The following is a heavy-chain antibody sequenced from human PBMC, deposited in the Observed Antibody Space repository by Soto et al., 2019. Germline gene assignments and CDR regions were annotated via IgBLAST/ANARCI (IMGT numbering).Heavy chain of an antibody. D-gene: IGHD3-22*01. CDR1: GFTFSDYY. CDR2: ISSSGNTI. CDR3: AKISSDSYYAPVFS. J-gene: IGHJ1*01. V-gene: IGHV3-11*01. Sequence: QVQLVESGGGVVKTSGSLRIACAASGFTFSDYYVSWVHQAPGKGLEGVSYISSSGNTIYYADSVKGRFTISRDNAKNSVYLQMNSLRAEDTALYFCAKISSDSYYAPVFSCGQGTLVTVSS.